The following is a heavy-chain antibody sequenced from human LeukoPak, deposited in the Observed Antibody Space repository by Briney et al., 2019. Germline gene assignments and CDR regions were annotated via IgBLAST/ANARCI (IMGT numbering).Heavy chain of an antibody. D-gene: IGHD3-3*01. V-gene: IGHV1-69*01. CDR3: PRSKIGYDFWSGYYGGRIDY. CDR1: GGTFSSYA. J-gene: IGHJ4*02. CDR2: IIPIFGTA. Sequence: VKVSCEASGGTFSSYAISWVRQAPGQGVEWMGGIIPIFGTANYGQKFQGRVTINADESTSRAYMEVSSLRFEDTAVYYCPRSKIGYDFWSGYYGGRIDYWGQGTLVTVSS.